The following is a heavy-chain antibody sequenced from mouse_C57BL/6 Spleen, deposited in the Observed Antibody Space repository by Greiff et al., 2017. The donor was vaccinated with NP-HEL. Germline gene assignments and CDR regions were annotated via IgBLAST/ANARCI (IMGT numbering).Heavy chain of an antibody. Sequence: EVQLVESGGGLVQPKGSLKLSCAASGFSFNTYAMNWVRQAPGKGLEWVASIRSKSNNYATYYADSVKDRFSISRDDSESMLYLQMNNLKTEDTAMYYCVRQGNYDYAMDYWGQGTSVTVSS. CDR3: VRQGNYDYAMDY. D-gene: IGHD2-1*01. J-gene: IGHJ4*01. CDR1: GFSFNTYA. CDR2: IRSKSNNYAT. V-gene: IGHV10-1*01.